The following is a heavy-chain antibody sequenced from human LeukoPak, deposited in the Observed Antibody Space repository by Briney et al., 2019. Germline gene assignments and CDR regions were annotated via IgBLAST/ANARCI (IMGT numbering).Heavy chain of an antibody. CDR3: ARELGILRHPFDI. CDR1: GGTFSSYA. J-gene: IGHJ3*02. Sequence: ASVKVSCKASGGTFSSYAISWVRQAPGQGLEWMGWISAYNGNTNYAQKLQGRVTMTTDTSTSTAYMELRSLRSDDTAVYYCARELGILRHPFDIWGQGTMVTVSS. D-gene: IGHD5-18*01. CDR2: ISAYNGNT. V-gene: IGHV1-18*01.